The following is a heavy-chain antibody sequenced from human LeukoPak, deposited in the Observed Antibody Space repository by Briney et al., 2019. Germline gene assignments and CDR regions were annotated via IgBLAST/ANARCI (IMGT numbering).Heavy chain of an antibody. CDR2: IYSGGST. J-gene: IGHJ6*02. V-gene: IGHV3-66*01. D-gene: IGHD3-9*01. Sequence: QPGGSLRLSCAASGFTVSSNYMSWVRQAPGKGLEWVSVIYSGGSTYYADSVKGRFTISRDNSKNTLYLQMNNLRAEDTAVYYCARDQADYDILTGNYYYYGMDVWGQGTTVTVSS. CDR1: GFTVSSNY. CDR3: ARDQADYDILTGNYYYYGMDV.